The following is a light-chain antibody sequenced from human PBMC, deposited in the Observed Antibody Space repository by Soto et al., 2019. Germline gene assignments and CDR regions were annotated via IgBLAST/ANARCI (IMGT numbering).Light chain of an antibody. CDR2: EVS. CDR3: FAYTGSSTSDV. V-gene: IGLV2-14*01. J-gene: IGLJ1*01. Sequence: QSALTQPASVSGSPGQSITISCSGTSSDVGSYDHVAWYQQFPGKTPKLTIYEVSNRPSGVSSRFSGSKSGNTASLTISGLQAEDEADYYCFAYTGSSTSDVFGIGTKLTVL. CDR1: SSDVGSYDH.